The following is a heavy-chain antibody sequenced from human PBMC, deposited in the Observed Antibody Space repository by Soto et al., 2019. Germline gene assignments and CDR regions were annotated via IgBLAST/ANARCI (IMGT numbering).Heavy chain of an antibody. J-gene: IGHJ4*02. CDR2: ISYDGSNK. D-gene: IGHD3-22*01. CDR1: GFTFSNYG. Sequence: QVQLVESGGGVVQPGRSLTLSCVASGFTFSNYGMHWVRQAPGKGLEWLTVISYDGSNKFYGDSVKGRFTISRDNSKNXLYLQMNSLRAEDTAVYYCAKDPARYYDGSGYFDYWGQGTLVTVSS. V-gene: IGHV3-30*18. CDR3: AKDPARYYDGSGYFDY.